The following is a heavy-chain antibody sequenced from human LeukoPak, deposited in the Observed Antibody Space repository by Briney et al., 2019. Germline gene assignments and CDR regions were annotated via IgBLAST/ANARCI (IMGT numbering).Heavy chain of an antibody. V-gene: IGHV3-23*01. CDR1: GFTFGNYA. CDR3: AKDGSAGSYYYFDY. Sequence: GGSLRLSCAASGFTFGNYAMSWVRQAPGKGLEWVSGLSGSGGSTYYTDSAKGRFTISRDNSKNTVYLQMNSLRAEDTALYFCAKDGSAGSYYYFDYWGQGTLVTVSS. CDR2: LSGSGGST. J-gene: IGHJ4*02. D-gene: IGHD3-10*01.